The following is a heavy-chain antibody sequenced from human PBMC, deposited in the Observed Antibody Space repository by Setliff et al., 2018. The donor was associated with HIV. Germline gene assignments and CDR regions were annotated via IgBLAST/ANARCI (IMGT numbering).Heavy chain of an antibody. CDR3: ATFRDVSSEA. CDR1: GGIFSSYA. J-gene: IGHJ5*02. Sequence: SVKVSCKASGGIFSSYAINWVRQAPGQGLEWMGGIIPMFSMANYARKFQGRVRITADESTNTSYMELSSLTAEDTAVYYCATFRDVSSEAWGQGTLVTVSS. D-gene: IGHD6-6*01. CDR2: IIPMFSMA. V-gene: IGHV1-69*13.